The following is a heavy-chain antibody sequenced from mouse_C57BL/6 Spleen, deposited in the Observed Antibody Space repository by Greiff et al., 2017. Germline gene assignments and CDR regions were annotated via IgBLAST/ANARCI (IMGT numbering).Heavy chain of an antibody. V-gene: IGHV14-1*01. CDR1: GFNIKDYY. CDR2: IDPEDGDT. J-gene: IGHJ3*01. Sequence: EVKLQESGAELVRPGASVKLSCTASGFNIKDYYMHWVKQRPEQGLEWIGRIDPEDGDTEYAPKFQGKATMTADTSSNTAYLQLSSLTSEDTAVYYCTTRDYDYDGAYWGQGTLVTVSA. CDR3: TTRDYDYDGAY. D-gene: IGHD2-4*01.